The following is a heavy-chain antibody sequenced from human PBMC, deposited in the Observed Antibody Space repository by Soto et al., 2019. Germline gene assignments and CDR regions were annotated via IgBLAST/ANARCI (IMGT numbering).Heavy chain of an antibody. CDR1: GDSVSSNSAA. Sequence: SQTLSLTCAISGDSVSSNSAAWNWIRQSPSRGLEWLGRTYYRSKWYNDYAVSVKSRITINPDTSKNQFSLQLNSVTPEDTAVYYCAIYTHYYVTPNWFDPWGQGSLVTVSS. D-gene: IGHD3-10*02. CDR2: TYYRSKWYN. CDR3: AIYTHYYVTPNWFDP. V-gene: IGHV6-1*01. J-gene: IGHJ5*02.